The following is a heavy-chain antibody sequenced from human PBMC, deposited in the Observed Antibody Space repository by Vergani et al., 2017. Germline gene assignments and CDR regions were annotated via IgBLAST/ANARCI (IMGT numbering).Heavy chain of an antibody. J-gene: IGHJ6*02. CDR3: AKANPRNSGYDYLYYYHAMDV. Sequence: EVQLLESGGDLVQPGGSLRLSCAASGFTFNHYAMNWVRQAPGKGLEWVSGISGSGGSTYSAGSVKGRFTISRDSSKNTLYLQMNSLRAGDTAVYYCAKANPRNSGYDYLYYYHAMDVWGQGTTVTVSS. V-gene: IGHV3-23*01. D-gene: IGHD5-12*01. CDR1: GFTFNHYA. CDR2: ISGSGGST.